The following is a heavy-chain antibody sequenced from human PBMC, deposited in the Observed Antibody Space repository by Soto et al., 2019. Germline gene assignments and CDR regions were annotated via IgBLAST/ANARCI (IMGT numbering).Heavy chain of an antibody. Sequence: GGSLRLSCAASGFTFSSYEMNWVRQAPGKGLEWVSYISSSGSTIYYADSVKGRFTISRDNAKNSLYLQMNSLRAEDTAVYYCARPQQTTYSFDYWGQGTLVTVSS. V-gene: IGHV3-48*03. D-gene: IGHD1-1*01. CDR3: ARPQQTTYSFDY. CDR1: GFTFSSYE. CDR2: ISSSGSTI. J-gene: IGHJ4*02.